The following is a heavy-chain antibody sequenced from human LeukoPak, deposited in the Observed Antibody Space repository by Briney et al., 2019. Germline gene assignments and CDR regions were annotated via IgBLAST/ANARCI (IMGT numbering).Heavy chain of an antibody. D-gene: IGHD5-18*01. V-gene: IGHV1-18*01. CDR2: ISAYNGNT. CDR3: ARAKALDTVLAQPFDY. J-gene: IGHJ4*02. Sequence: ASVKVSCKASGYTFTSYGISWVRQAPGLGLEWMGWISAYNGNTNYAQKLQGRVTMTTDTSTSTAYMELRSLRSDDTAVYYCARAKALDTVLAQPFDYWGQGTLVTVSS. CDR1: GYTFTSYG.